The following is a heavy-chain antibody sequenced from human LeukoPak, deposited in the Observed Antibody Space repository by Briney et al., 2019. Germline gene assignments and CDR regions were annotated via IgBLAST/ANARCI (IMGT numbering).Heavy chain of an antibody. J-gene: IGHJ6*02. D-gene: IGHD3-22*01. CDR1: GYTFTINH. CDR3: ARAKKFVAHDSSGYYARDYYYGMDV. Sequence: GASVKISCKASGYTFTINHIHWVRQAPGQGLEWMGVINPSGDSTTYAQNFQGRVTMTRDTSTSTVYMELRSLRSEDTAVYYCARAKKFVAHDSSGYYARDYYYGMDVWGQGTTVTVSS. CDR2: INPSGDST. V-gene: IGHV1-46*01.